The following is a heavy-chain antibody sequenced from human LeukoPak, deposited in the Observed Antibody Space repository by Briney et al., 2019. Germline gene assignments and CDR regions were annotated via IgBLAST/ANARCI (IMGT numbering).Heavy chain of an antibody. CDR3: ARDGWSGYYNYMDV. J-gene: IGHJ6*03. CDR1: GGSISSSSYY. Sequence: SETLSLTCTVSGGSISSSSYYWGWIRQPPGKGLEWIGSIHYSGSTYFNPSLKSRITISVDKSKNQLSLKLSSVTAADTAVYYCARDGWSGYYNYMDVWGKGTTVTVSS. CDR2: IHYSGST. D-gene: IGHD3-3*01. V-gene: IGHV4-39*07.